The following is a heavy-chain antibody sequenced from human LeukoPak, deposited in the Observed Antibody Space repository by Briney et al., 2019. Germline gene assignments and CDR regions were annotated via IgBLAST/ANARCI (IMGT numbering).Heavy chain of an antibody. CDR2: VSAYNGNT. V-gene: IGHV1-18*04. CDR1: GYTFTGHF. D-gene: IGHD3-9*01. J-gene: IGHJ6*03. Sequence: ASVKVSCKASGYTFTGHFMHWVRQAPGQGLEWMGWVSAYNGNTNYAQKLQGRVTMTTDTSTSTAYMELRSLRSDDTAVYYCARKYYDILTGYPRVYYYYYMDVWGKGTTVTVSS. CDR3: ARKYYDILTGYPRVYYYYYMDV.